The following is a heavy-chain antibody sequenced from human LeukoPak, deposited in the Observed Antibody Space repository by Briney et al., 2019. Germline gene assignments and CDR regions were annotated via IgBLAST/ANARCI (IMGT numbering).Heavy chain of an antibody. Sequence: SVKVSCKASGGTFSSYAISWVRQPPGQGLERMGGIIPIFGTANYAQKFQGRVTITADESTSTAYMELSSLRSEDTAVYYCARWQMDGDGYSIFDYWGQGTLVTVSS. D-gene: IGHD5-24*01. CDR1: GGTFSSYA. J-gene: IGHJ4*02. V-gene: IGHV1-69*13. CDR3: ARWQMDGDGYSIFDY. CDR2: IIPIFGTA.